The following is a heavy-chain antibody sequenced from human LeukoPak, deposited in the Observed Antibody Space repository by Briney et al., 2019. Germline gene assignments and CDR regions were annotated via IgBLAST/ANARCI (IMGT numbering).Heavy chain of an antibody. J-gene: IGHJ4*02. CDR1: GFTFSSYW. Sequence: GGTLRLSCAASGFTFSSYWMSWVRQAPGKGLEWVANINQDGREKYYVDSVKGRFTISRDNAKNSLYLQMNSLRAEDTAVYFCARGDKFSGDYWGQGTLVTVSS. CDR3: ARGDKFSGDY. CDR2: INQDGREK. V-gene: IGHV3-7*04. D-gene: IGHD2-15*01.